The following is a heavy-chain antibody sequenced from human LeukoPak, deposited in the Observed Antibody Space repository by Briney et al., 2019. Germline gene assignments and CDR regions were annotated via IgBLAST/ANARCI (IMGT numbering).Heavy chain of an antibody. V-gene: IGHV4-34*01. Sequence: GSLRLSCAASGFTFSSYAMSWIRQPPGKGLEWIGEINHSGSTNYNPSLKSRVTISVDTSKNQFSLKLSSVTAADTAVYYCASSSSTSQARYGMDVWGQGTTVTVSS. CDR3: ASSSSTSQARYGMDV. CDR2: INHSGST. CDR1: GFTFSSYA. J-gene: IGHJ6*02. D-gene: IGHD2-2*01.